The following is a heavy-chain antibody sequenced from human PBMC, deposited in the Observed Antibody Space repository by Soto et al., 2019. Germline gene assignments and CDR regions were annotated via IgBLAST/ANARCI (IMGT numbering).Heavy chain of an antibody. CDR1: GGSISSYY. V-gene: IGHV4-4*07. Sequence: PSETLSLTCTVSGGSISSYYWSWIRQPAGKGLEWIGRIYTSGSTNYNPSLQSRVTMSVDASKNQFSLKLSSVTAADTAVYYCASSQGSGWSTDAFDIWGQGTMVTVSS. CDR3: ASSQGSGWSTDAFDI. D-gene: IGHD6-19*01. J-gene: IGHJ3*02. CDR2: IYTSGST.